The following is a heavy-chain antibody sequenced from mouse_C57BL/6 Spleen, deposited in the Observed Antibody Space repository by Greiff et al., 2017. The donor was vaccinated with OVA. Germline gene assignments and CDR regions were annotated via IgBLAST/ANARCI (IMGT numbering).Heavy chain of an antibody. CDR1: GFTFSDYY. D-gene: IGHD2-3*01. CDR3: ARQYDYWYFDV. J-gene: IGHJ1*03. V-gene: IGHV5-12*01. CDR2: ISNGGGST. Sequence: EVHLVESGGGLVQPGGSLKLSCAASGFTFSDYYMYWVRQTPEKRLEWVAYISNGGGSTYYPDTVKGRFTISRDNAKNTLYLQMSRLKSEDTAMYYCARQYDYWYFDVWGTGTTVTVSS.